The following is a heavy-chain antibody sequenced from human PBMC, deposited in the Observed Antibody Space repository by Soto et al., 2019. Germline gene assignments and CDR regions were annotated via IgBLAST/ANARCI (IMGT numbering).Heavy chain of an antibody. V-gene: IGHV4-59*01. CDR2: IYYSGST. CDR3: ARTSRDGYNTYYFDY. Sequence: SETLSLTCTVSGGSISSYYWSWIRQPPGKGLEWIGYIYYSGSTNYNPSLKSRVTISVDTSKNQFSLKLSSVTAADTAVYYCARTSRDGYNTYYFDYWGQGTLVPVSS. D-gene: IGHD5-12*01. J-gene: IGHJ4*02. CDR1: GGSISSYY.